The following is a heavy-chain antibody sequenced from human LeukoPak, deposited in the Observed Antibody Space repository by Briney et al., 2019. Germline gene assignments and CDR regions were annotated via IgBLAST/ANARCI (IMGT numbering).Heavy chain of an antibody. D-gene: IGHD3-10*01. CDR2: IYSGGST. CDR3: ARGSPPLLWFGELLPPYYFDY. V-gene: IGHV3-53*01. Sequence: GGSLRLSCAASEFTVSSSYMSWVRQAPGKGLEWVSVIYSGGSTYYADSVKGRFTISRDNSKNTLYLQMNSLRAEDTAVYYCARGSPPLLWFGELLPPYYFDYWGQGTLVTVSS. CDR1: EFTVSSSY. J-gene: IGHJ4*02.